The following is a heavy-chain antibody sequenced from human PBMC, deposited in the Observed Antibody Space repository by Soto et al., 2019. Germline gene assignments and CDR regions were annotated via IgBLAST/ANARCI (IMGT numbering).Heavy chain of an antibody. D-gene: IGHD4-17*01. CDR3: AKDAVYGDGLWLMDH. V-gene: IGHV3-21*04. Sequence: LRLSCAASGFTFTRYSMNWVRQAPGKGLEWVSSISSTTNYIYYGDSMKGRFTISRDNAKNSLYLEMNSLRAEDTAVYYCAKDAVYGDGLWLMDHWGQGTQVTVSS. J-gene: IGHJ4*02. CDR2: ISSTTNYI. CDR1: GFTFTRYS.